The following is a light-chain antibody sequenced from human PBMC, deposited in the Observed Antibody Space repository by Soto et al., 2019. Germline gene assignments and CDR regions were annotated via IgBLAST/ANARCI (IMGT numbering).Light chain of an antibody. J-gene: IGLJ3*02. CDR1: SSDVGGYNY. CDR2: DVN. Sequence: QSALIQPASVSGSPGQSITISCTGTSSDVGGYNYVSWYQQHPGKAPKLMISDVNTRPSGVSYRFSGSKSGNTASLTISGLQAEDEADYYCSSYTSSSTVVFGGGTQLTVL. V-gene: IGLV2-14*03. CDR3: SSYTSSSTVV.